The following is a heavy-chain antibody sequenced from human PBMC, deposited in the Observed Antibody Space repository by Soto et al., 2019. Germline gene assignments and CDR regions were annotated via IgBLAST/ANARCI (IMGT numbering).Heavy chain of an antibody. CDR1: SGSISTYY. J-gene: IGHJ5*02. V-gene: IGHV4-59*01. Sequence: SETLSLTCTVSSGSISTYYWIWIRRPPGKGLEWIGCIDNSGNTDYNPSLKSRDTISVDTSKNQFSLKVNSMTAADTAVYYCARGRISAAANWFDPWGQGTLVTVSS. CDR3: ARGRISAAANWFDP. CDR2: IDNSGNT. D-gene: IGHD6-25*01.